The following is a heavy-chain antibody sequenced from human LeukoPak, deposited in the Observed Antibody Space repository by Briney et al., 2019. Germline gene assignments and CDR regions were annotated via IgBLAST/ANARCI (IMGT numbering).Heavy chain of an antibody. Sequence: GASVKVSFKTSGYTFTSYDINWVRQATGQGLEWMGWMNPNSGNTGYAQKFQGRVTITKNTSISTASMELSSLRSEDTAVYYCATYSCSWYRESDAFDIWGQGTMVTVSS. V-gene: IGHV1-8*03. CDR1: GYTFTSYD. CDR2: MNPNSGNT. J-gene: IGHJ3*02. D-gene: IGHD6-13*01. CDR3: ATYSCSWYRESDAFDI.